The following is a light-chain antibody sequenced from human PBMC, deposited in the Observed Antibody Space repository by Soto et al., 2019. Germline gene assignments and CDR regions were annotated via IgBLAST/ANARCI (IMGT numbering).Light chain of an antibody. V-gene: IGKV3-20*01. CDR2: GAS. CDR1: QSLSSNY. CDR3: HQCDSSPWT. Sequence: EIVLTQSPGTLSLSPVERATLSCRASQSLSSNYLAWYQQKPGQAPRLLISGASSRATGIPDRFSGSGSGTDFTLTISRLEPEDFAVFYCHQCDSSPWTFGQGTKVDIK. J-gene: IGKJ1*01.